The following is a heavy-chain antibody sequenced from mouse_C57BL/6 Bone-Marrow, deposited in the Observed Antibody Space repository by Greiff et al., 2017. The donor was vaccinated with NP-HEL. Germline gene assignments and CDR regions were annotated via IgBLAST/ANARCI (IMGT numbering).Heavy chain of an antibody. D-gene: IGHD1-1*01. CDR2: INPNNGGT. Sequence: VQLQQSGPELVKPGASVKISCKASGYTFTDYYMNWVKQSHGKSLEWIGDINPNNGGTSYNQKFKGKATLTVDKSSSTAYMELRSLTSEDSAVYYCARRITTVVDYWGQGTTLTVSS. CDR3: ARRITTVVDY. J-gene: IGHJ2*01. V-gene: IGHV1-26*01. CDR1: GYTFTDYY.